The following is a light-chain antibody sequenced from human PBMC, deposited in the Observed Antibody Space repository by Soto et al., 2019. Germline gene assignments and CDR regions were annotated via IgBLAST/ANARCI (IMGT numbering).Light chain of an antibody. CDR3: ATWGDSRNGV. CDR1: TSNIESHP. J-gene: IGLJ1*01. CDR2: TNN. V-gene: IGLV1-44*01. Sequence: QSVLTQPPSASGTPGQRIIISCSGSTSNIESHPVNWFQQVPGAAPKLLIKTNNQRPSGVPDRFSGSKSGASASLAISGLQSEDEATYYCATWGDSRNGVFGSGTKVTVL.